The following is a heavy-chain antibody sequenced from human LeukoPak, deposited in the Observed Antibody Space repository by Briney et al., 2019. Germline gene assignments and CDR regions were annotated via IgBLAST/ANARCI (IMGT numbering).Heavy chain of an antibody. J-gene: IGHJ4*02. CDR1: GFTFNSYA. CDR3: ATRTAATGPHFDS. Sequence: GGSLRLSCAASGFTFNSYAMSWVRQASGKGLEWVSAIGGSGGNTYYADSVKGRFTIPRDNSKNTFYLQINSLRPEDTAVYYCATRTAATGPHFDSWGQGTLVTVSS. V-gene: IGHV3-23*01. D-gene: IGHD1-14*01. CDR2: IGGSGGNT.